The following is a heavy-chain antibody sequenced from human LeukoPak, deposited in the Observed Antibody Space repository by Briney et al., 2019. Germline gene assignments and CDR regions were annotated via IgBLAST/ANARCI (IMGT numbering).Heavy chain of an antibody. D-gene: IGHD3-10*01. CDR1: GFTFTSYS. J-gene: IGHJ4*02. Sequence: PGGSLRLSCAASGFTFTSYSMNWVRQAPGKGLEWVSTISGGGGSTYYADSVKGRFTISRDNSKNTLYLQMNSLRAEDTAVYYCARVTRFGTSTLDYWGQGTLVTVSS. CDR2: ISGGGGST. CDR3: ARVTRFGTSTLDY. V-gene: IGHV3-23*01.